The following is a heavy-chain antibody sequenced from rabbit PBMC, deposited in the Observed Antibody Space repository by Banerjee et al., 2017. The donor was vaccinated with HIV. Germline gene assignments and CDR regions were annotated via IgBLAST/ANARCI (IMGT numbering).Heavy chain of an antibody. J-gene: IGHJ4*01. Sequence: QEQLVESGGGLVQPGESLKLSCKASGFSFSSGYWICWVRQAPGKGLEWIGCIGAGSGTTYYATWAKGRFTISKTSSTTVALQMTSLTAADTATYFCAREHSYTDYGDFNLWGPGTLVTVS. CDR2: IGAGSGTT. D-gene: IGHD2-1*01. CDR3: AREHSYTDYGDFNL. V-gene: IGHV1S45*01. CDR1: GFSFSSGYW.